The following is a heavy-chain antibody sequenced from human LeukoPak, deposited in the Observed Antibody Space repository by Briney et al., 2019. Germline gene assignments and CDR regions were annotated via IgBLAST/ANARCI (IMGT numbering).Heavy chain of an antibody. CDR3: ARRGVEDTTTTGENFFNY. Sequence: PSETLSLTCAVSGDSISGHYWNWIWHPAGKGRECGGRICSSGSTNSNHSLKSRVTLSVDTFKNQFSLKMSSVTAADTAVYYCARRGVEDTTTTGENFFNYWGQGTLVTVSS. CDR2: ICSSGST. CDR1: GDSISGHY. D-gene: IGHD3-10*01. V-gene: IGHV4-4*07. J-gene: IGHJ4*02.